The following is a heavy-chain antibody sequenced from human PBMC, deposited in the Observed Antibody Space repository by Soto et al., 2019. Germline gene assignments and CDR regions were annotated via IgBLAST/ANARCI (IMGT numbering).Heavy chain of an antibody. CDR2: ISAENGNK. Sequence: GASVKVSCKASGYTFASYGISWVRQAPGKGLEWMAWISAENGNKNYAQKFQDRVIVTTDTSTSTGYMELRSLRSDDTAVYYCARDKRSSRFYDAFDIWGQGSLVTVSS. V-gene: IGHV1-18*04. J-gene: IGHJ3*02. CDR3: ARDKRSSRFYDAFDI. D-gene: IGHD6-13*01. CDR1: GYTFASYG.